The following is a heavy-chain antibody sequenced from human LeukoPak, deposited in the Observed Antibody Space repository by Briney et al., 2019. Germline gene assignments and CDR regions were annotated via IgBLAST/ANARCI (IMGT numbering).Heavy chain of an antibody. CDR1: GGSFSGYY. CDR2: IYYSGST. J-gene: IGHJ5*02. Sequence: SETLSLTCAVYGGSFSGYYWSWIRQHPGKGLEWIGYIYYSGSTYYNPSLKSRVTISVDTSKNQFSLKLSSVTAADTAVYYCARKLHCSSTSCFTNWFDPWGQGTLVTVSS. CDR3: ARKLHCSSTSCFTNWFDP. V-gene: IGHV4-31*11. D-gene: IGHD2-2*02.